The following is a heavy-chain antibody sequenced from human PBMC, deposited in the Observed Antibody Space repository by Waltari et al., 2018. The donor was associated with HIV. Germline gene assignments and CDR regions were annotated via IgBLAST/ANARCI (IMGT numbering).Heavy chain of an antibody. J-gene: IGHJ6*02. CDR2: IYYSGST. Sequence: QLQLQESGPGLVKPSETLSLTCTVSGGSISSSSYYWGWLRQPPGKGLEWIGSIYYSGSTYYNPSLKSRVTISVDTSKNQFSLKLSSVTAADTAVYYCARHSSPYDRGSIVGGMDVWGQGTTVTVSS. CDR3: ARHSSPYDRGSIVGGMDV. V-gene: IGHV4-39*01. D-gene: IGHD3-16*01. CDR1: GGSISSSSYY.